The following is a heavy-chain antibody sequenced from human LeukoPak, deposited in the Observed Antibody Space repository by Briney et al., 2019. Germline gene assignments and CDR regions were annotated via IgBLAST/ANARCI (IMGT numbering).Heavy chain of an antibody. V-gene: IGHV4-38-2*02. CDR2: IYHSGST. Sequence: PSETLSLTCTVSGYSISSGYYWGWIRQPPGKGLEWIGGIYHSGSTYYNPSLKSRVTISVDTSKNQFSLKLSSVTAADTAVYYCARGRTGYHDYYYYYMDVWGKGTTVTVSS. CDR3: ARGRTGYHDYYYYYMDV. D-gene: IGHD3/OR15-3a*01. J-gene: IGHJ6*03. CDR1: GYSISSGYY.